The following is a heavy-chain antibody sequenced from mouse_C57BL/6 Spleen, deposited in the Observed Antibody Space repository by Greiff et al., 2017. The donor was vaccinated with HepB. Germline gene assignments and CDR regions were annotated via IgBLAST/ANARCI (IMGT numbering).Heavy chain of an antibody. CDR3: ARGQLNYAMDY. J-gene: IGHJ4*01. D-gene: IGHD3-2*02. CDR1: GYTFTSYW. Sequence: QVQLQQPGAELVRPGSSVKLSCKASGYTFTSYWMDWVKQRPGQGLEWIGEIDPSDSYTNYNQKFKGKATLTVDTSSSTAYMQLSSLTSEDSAVYYCARGQLNYAMDYWGQGTSVTVSS. CDR2: IDPSDSYT. V-gene: IGHV1-59*01.